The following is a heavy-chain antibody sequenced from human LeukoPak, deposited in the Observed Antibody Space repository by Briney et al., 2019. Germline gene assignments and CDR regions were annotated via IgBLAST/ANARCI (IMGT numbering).Heavy chain of an antibody. CDR3: ARGGLGTYYYDSSGFPFDY. CDR2: INTNTGNP. Sequence: ASVKVSCKASGYTFTSYAMNWVRQAPGQGLEWMGWINTNTGNPTYAQGFTGRFVFSLDTSVSMAYLQISSLKAEDTAVYYCARGGLGTYYYDSSGFPFDYWGQGTLVTVSS. J-gene: IGHJ4*02. V-gene: IGHV7-4-1*04. D-gene: IGHD3-22*01. CDR1: GYTFTSYA.